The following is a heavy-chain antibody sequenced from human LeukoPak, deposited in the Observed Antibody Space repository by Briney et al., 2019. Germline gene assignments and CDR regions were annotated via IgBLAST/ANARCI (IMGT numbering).Heavy chain of an antibody. CDR1: GFTFSGSA. V-gene: IGHV3-73*01. D-gene: IGHD1-1*01. CDR2: IRSKANSYAT. CDR3: TRPRNDVDY. J-gene: IGHJ4*02. Sequence: PGGSLRLSCAASGFTFSGSAMHWIRQASGKGLEWVGRIRSKANSYATAYAASVKGRFTISRDDSKNTAYLQMNSLKTEDTAVYYCTRPRNDVDYWGQGTLVTVSS.